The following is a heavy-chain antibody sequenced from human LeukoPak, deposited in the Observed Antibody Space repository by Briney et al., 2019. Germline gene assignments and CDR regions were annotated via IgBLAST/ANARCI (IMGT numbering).Heavy chain of an antibody. Sequence: GGSLRLSCAASGFTFSIYAMSWVRQTPGKGLEWVSTLNSGGSTYYADYVKGRFTISRDTSNDTLYLQMNSLRAEDTAIYHCAKGGGHYFDSSGYYRYLDYWGQGTLVTVS. CDR3: AKGGGHYFDSSGYYRYLDY. J-gene: IGHJ4*02. D-gene: IGHD3-22*01. CDR1: GFTFSIYA. CDR2: LNSGGST. V-gene: IGHV3-23*01.